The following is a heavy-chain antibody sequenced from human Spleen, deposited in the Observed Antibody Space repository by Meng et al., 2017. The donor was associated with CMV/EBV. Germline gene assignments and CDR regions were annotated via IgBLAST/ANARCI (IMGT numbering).Heavy chain of an antibody. CDR3: ARDTENDFNAFDI. V-gene: IGHV4-59*01. D-gene: IGHD3-3*01. Sequence: SETLSLTCSVSGGSISSYYWSWMRQPPGKGLEWIGYIYYSGNTNYNPSLKSRVTISTDRPKNQFSLKLRSVTAADTAVYYCARDTENDFNAFDIWGRGTMVTVSS. J-gene: IGHJ3*02. CDR1: GGSISSYY. CDR2: IYYSGNT.